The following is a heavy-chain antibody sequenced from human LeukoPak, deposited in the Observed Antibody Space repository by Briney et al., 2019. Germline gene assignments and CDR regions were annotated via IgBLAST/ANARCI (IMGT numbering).Heavy chain of an antibody. CDR2: INHSGST. J-gene: IGHJ4*02. D-gene: IGHD6-19*01. CDR1: GGSFSGYY. CDR3: ARAPGGPDSSGWLNYFDY. V-gene: IGHV4-34*01. Sequence: SETLSLTCAVYGGSFSGYYWSWIRQPPGKGLEWIGEINHSGSTNYNPSLKSRVTISVDTSKNQFSLKLSSVTAADTAVYYCARAPGGPDSSGWLNYFDYWGQGTLVTVSS.